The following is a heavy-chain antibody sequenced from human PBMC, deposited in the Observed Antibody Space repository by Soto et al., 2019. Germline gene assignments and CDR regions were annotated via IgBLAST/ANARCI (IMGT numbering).Heavy chain of an antibody. J-gene: IGHJ4*02. CDR1: GGSISNYY. Sequence: KTSETLSLTCIVSGGSISNYYWSWIRQPPGKGLEWIGYIYYSGSTNYNPSLTSRVTISVDTSKNQFSLKLSSVTAADTAVYYCARHRYSYGVYYFDYWGQGTLVTVSS. CDR3: ARHRYSYGVYYFDY. V-gene: IGHV4-59*08. D-gene: IGHD5-18*01. CDR2: IYYSGST.